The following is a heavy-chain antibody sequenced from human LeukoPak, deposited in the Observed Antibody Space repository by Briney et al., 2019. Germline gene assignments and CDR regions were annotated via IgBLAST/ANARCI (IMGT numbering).Heavy chain of an antibody. J-gene: IGHJ4*02. CDR2: IYYSGST. D-gene: IGHD1-26*01. Sequence: SETLSLTCTVSGGSISSYYWSWIRQPPGKGLEWMGNIYYSGSTNYNPSLKSRVTISVDTSKKQFSLKLSSVTAADTAVYYCARRSYGEGWPFDYWGQGTLVTVPS. CDR3: ARRSYGEGWPFDY. CDR1: GGSISSYY. V-gene: IGHV4-59*01.